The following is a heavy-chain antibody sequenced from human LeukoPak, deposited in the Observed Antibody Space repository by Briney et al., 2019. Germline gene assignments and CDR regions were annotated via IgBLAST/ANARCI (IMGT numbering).Heavy chain of an antibody. Sequence: GGSLRLSCAVSGFTFSAYAMAWVRQAPGKGLEWVSSIGGSGDTTYYADSVKGRFTISRDTSKNTLYLQMNSLTAEDAAVYYCAKCSSGSYYSSGDYWDQGTLVTVSS. J-gene: IGHJ4*02. CDR2: IGGSGDTT. D-gene: IGHD2-15*01. V-gene: IGHV3-23*01. CDR3: AKCSSGSYYSSGDY. CDR1: GFTFSAYA.